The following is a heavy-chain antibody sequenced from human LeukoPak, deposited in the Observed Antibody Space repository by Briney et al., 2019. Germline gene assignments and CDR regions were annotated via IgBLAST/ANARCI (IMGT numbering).Heavy chain of an antibody. CDR2: IIPIFGTA. Sequence: SVKVSCKASGGTFSSYAISWVRQAPGQGLEWMGGIIPIFGTANYAQKFQGRVTITTDESTSTAYMELSSLRSEDTAVYYCASGGYCGGDCYLAFDIWGQGTMVTVSS. CDR3: ASGGYCGGDCYLAFDI. J-gene: IGHJ3*02. V-gene: IGHV1-69*05. D-gene: IGHD2-21*01. CDR1: GGTFSSYA.